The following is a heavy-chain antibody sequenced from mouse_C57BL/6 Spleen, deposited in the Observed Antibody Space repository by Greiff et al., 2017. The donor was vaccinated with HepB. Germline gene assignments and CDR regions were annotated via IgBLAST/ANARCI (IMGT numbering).Heavy chain of an antibody. J-gene: IGHJ2*01. Sequence: VQLQQSGAELVKPGASVKISCKASGYAFSSYWMNWVKQRPGKGLEWIGQIYPGDGDTNYNGKFKGKATLTADKSSSTDYMKLSSLTSEDSAVYFCARSGYGNLYYFDYWGQGTTLTVSS. V-gene: IGHV1-80*01. CDR1: GYAFSSYW. D-gene: IGHD3-1*01. CDR2: IYPGDGDT. CDR3: ARSGYGNLYYFDY.